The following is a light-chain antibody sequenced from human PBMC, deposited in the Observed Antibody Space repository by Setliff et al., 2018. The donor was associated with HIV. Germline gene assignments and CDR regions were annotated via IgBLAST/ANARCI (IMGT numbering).Light chain of an antibody. CDR2: EVS. CDR3: ISYTSRITWI. J-gene: IGLJ2*01. V-gene: IGLV2-14*01. CDR1: SSDVGGYNF. Sequence: QSALAQPASVSGSPGQSITTSCTGTSSDVGGYNFVSWYQQHPGKAPKLIIYEVSNRPSGVSNRFSGSKSGNTASLTISGLQAEDGADYYCISYTSRITWIFGGGTKVTVL.